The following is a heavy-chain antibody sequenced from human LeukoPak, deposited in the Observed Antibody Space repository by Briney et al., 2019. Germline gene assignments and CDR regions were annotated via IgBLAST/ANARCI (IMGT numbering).Heavy chain of an antibody. Sequence: GGSLRLSCAASGFTFSSYEMNWVRQAPGKGLEWVSYISTSGRSIYYADSVKGRFTISRDNPKNSLYLQMDSLRAEDTAVYYCAGTNYYGSGSAEYFQHWGQGTLVTVSS. D-gene: IGHD3-10*01. J-gene: IGHJ1*01. CDR3: AGTNYYGSGSAEYFQH. CDR1: GFTFSSYE. V-gene: IGHV3-48*03. CDR2: ISTSGRSI.